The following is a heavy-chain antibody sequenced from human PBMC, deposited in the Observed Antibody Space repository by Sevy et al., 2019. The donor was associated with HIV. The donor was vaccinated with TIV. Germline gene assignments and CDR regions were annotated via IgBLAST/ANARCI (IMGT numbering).Heavy chain of an antibody. Sequence: SETLSLTCAVYGESVSSSYWTWIRQPPGGGLDWVGEVDHSGGTSYNPSPKSRATVSLDTSKGQFSLKLNSVTAADTAVYFCARGRSPKRLPLLYSGYDHMTAHFFDYWGQGALVTVSS. CDR3: ARGRSPKRLPLLYSGYDHMTAHFFDY. D-gene: IGHD5-12*01. J-gene: IGHJ4*02. V-gene: IGHV4-34*01. CDR1: GESVSSSY. CDR2: VDHSGGT.